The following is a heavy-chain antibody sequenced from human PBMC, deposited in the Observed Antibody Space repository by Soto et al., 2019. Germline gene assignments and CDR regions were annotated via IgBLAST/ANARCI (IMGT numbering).Heavy chain of an antibody. CDR3: TAGPGGGMDV. CDR1: GYTFTSYY. V-gene: IGHV1-46*01. J-gene: IGHJ6*02. D-gene: IGHD6-19*01. CDR2: INPSGGST. Sequence: GASVKVSCKASGYTFTSYYMHWVRQAPGQGLEWMGIINPSGGSTSYAQKFQGRVTMTRDTSTSTVYMELSSLRSDDTAVYYCTAGPGGGMDVWGQGTTVTVSS.